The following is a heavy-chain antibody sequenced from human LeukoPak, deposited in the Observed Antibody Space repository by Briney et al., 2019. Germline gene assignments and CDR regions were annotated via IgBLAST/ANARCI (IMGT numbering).Heavy chain of an antibody. D-gene: IGHD2-15*01. CDR2: ISSSGSAI. CDR3: VRVKGSYFDY. CDR1: GFPLSSYS. V-gene: IGHV3-48*01. J-gene: IGHJ4*02. Sequence: SGGSLRLSCVASGFPLSSYSINWVRQAPGKGLEWVSYISSSGSAIYYVDSVKGRFTVSRDNAKNSLFLQMNSPRAEDTAVYYCVRVKGSYFDYWGQGALVTVSS.